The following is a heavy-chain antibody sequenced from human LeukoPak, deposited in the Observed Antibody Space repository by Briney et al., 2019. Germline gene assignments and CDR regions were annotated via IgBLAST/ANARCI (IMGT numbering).Heavy chain of an antibody. CDR3: ARVGGTNYYYYGMDV. J-gene: IGHJ6*02. V-gene: IGHV4-59*01. CDR2: IYYSGST. Sequence: SETLSLTCTVSGGSISNYYWSWIRQPPGKGLEWIGYIYYSGSTNHNPSLKSRVTISVDTSKNQFSLKLSSVTAADTAVYYCARVGGTNYYYYGMDVWGQGTTVTVSS. CDR1: GGSISNYY.